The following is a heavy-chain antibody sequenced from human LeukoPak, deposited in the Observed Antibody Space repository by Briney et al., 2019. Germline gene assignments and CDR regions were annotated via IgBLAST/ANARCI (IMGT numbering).Heavy chain of an antibody. CDR1: GGSISSGGYS. CDR2: IYHSGST. Sequence: PSQTLSLTCAVSGGSISSGGYSWSWIRQPPGKGLGWIGYIYHSGSTYYNPSLESRVTISVDTSNNQFSLKLTSVTAADTAVYYCAREALSVYNWFDPWGQGTLVTVSS. V-gene: IGHV4-30-2*05. CDR3: AREALSVYNWFDP. J-gene: IGHJ5*02. D-gene: IGHD2-8*01.